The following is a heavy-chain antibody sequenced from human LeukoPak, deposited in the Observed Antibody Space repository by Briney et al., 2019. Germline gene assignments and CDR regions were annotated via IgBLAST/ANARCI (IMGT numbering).Heavy chain of an antibody. Sequence: GGSLRLSCAASGFTFDDYGMSWVRQAPGKGLEWVSGINWNGGSTGYADSAKGRFTISRDNAKNSLYLQMNSLRAEDTALYYCARDFEGSGSGYAFDIWGQGTMVTVSS. J-gene: IGHJ3*02. CDR1: GFTFDDYG. D-gene: IGHD3-10*01. V-gene: IGHV3-20*04. CDR2: INWNGGST. CDR3: ARDFEGSGSGYAFDI.